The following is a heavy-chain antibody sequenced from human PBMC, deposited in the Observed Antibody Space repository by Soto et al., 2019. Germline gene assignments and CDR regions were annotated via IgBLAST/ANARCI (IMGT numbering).Heavy chain of an antibody. Sequence: EVQLLESGGGLVQPGGSLRLSCAASGFTFSTYAMSWVRQAPGKGLEWVSGMSGSGGSTYYADSVKGRFTISRDNSKNTLYLQMNSLRAADTAVYYCMNLYSYGSGSYYKWGQGTLVTVSS. CDR1: GFTFSTYA. J-gene: IGHJ4*02. D-gene: IGHD3-10*01. CDR2: MSGSGGST. CDR3: MNLYSYGSGSYYK. V-gene: IGHV3-23*01.